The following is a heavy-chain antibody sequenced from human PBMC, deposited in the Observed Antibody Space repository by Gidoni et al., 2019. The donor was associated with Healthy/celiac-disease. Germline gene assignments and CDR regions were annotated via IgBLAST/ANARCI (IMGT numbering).Heavy chain of an antibody. V-gene: IGHV3-9*01. D-gene: IGHD6-19*01. CDR3: AKDNSSGWYITWRYFDY. J-gene: IGHJ4*02. CDR1: GFTFDDYA. CDR2: ISWNSGSI. Sequence: EVQLVESGGGLVQPGRSLRLSCAASGFTFDDYAMHWVRQAPGKGLEWVSGISWNSGSIGYADSVKGRFTISRDNAKNSLYLQMNSLRAEDTALYYCAKDNSSGWYITWRYFDYWGQGTLVTVSS.